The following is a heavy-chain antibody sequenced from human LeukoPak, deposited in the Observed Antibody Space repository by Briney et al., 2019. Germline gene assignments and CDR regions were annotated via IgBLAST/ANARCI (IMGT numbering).Heavy chain of an antibody. CDR2: IIPILGIA. CDR1: GYTFTSYY. J-gene: IGHJ4*02. D-gene: IGHD5-18*01. V-gene: IGHV1-69*04. CDR3: ARETGYSYGSLGY. Sequence: ASVKVSCKASGYTFTSYYMHWVRQAPGQGLEWMGRIIPILGIANYAQKFQGRVTITADKSTSTAYMELSSLRSEDTAVYYCARETGYSYGSLGYWGQGTLVTVSS.